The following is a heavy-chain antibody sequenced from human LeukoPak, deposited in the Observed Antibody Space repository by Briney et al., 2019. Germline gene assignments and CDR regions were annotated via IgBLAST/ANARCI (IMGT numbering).Heavy chain of an antibody. D-gene: IGHD4-11*01. Sequence: ASVKVSCKASGYTFTGYYMHWVRQAPGQGLEWMGWINPNSGGTNYAQKFQGRVSMTRDTSISTAYLQWSSPKASDTAMYFCARHFSADYSNSIPVAYYLDHWGQGTLVTVSS. CDR1: GYTFTGYY. CDR3: ARHFSADYSNSIPVAYYLDH. CDR2: INPNSGGT. J-gene: IGHJ4*02. V-gene: IGHV1-2*02.